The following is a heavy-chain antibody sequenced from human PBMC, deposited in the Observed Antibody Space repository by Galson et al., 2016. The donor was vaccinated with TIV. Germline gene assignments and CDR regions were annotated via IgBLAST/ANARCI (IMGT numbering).Heavy chain of an antibody. CDR2: INVNGGRT. V-gene: IGHV3-23*01. D-gene: IGHD4-17*01. J-gene: IGHJ4*02. CDR1: EFTFSSDA. Sequence: SLRLSCAASEFTFSSDAMAWVRQAPGKGLEWVSSINVNGGRTYYADSVKGRFTFSRDNSKNTLYLQMDSLRAEDTAVYYCARGGGYGDVYFDFWGQGSLVTASS. CDR3: ARGGGYGDVYFDF.